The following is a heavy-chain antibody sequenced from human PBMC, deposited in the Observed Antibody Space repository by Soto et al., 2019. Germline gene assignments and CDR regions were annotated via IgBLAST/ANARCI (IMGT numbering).Heavy chain of an antibody. CDR2: ISSSGSTI. D-gene: IGHD5-12*01. CDR1: GFTFSDYY. V-gene: IGHV3-11*01. J-gene: IGHJ5*02. Sequence: PGGSLRLSCAASGFTFSDYYMSWIRQAPGKGLEWVSYISSSGSTIYYADSVKGRFTISRDNAKNSLYLQMNSLRAEDTAVYYCARLVATILTYWFDPWGQGTLVTVSS. CDR3: ARLVATILTYWFDP.